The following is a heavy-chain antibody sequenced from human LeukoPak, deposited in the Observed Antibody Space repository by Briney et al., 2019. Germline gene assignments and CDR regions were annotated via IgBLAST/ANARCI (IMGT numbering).Heavy chain of an antibody. V-gene: IGHV3-48*03. Sequence: GGPLSLSCTVSVFPYRIYHMLGVPGAPGGGGVWVSYISSCGGTIYYADSVKHRFPLSRDNAKHSLYLQKNTLRAEDTAVYYRARDRSYCAITSCSYYYYGTDVWGRGTTVTVSS. CDR1: VFPYRIYH. D-gene: IGHD2-2*01. CDR3: ARDRSYCAITSCSYYYYGTDV. J-gene: IGHJ6*02. CDR2: ISSCGGTI.